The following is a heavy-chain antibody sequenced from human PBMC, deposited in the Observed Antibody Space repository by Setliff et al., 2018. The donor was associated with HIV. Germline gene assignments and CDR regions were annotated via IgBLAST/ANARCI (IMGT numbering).Heavy chain of an antibody. J-gene: IGHJ6*03. CDR3: ARGLPSIAPYYYYMGV. CDR2: IYYSGST. V-gene: IGHV4-39*07. CDR1: GGSISSSTYY. D-gene: IGHD6-13*01. Sequence: SETLSLTCTVSGGSISSSTYYWGWIRQPPGKGLEWIGNIYYSGSTYYNPSLKSRITISVDTSKNQFSLKLSSVTAADTAVYYCARGLPSIAPYYYYMGVWGKGTTVTVSS.